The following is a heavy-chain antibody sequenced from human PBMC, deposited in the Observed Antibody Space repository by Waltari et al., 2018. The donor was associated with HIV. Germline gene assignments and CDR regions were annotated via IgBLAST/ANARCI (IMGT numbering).Heavy chain of an antibody. CDR2: INPKSGGT. CDR3: ARGGGPNSTGH. Sequence: QVQLMPYGAEVKKPAASVKVSCEAYGYRFTSYYIYWVRQAPGQGLEWMGWINPKSGGTNYARRFEGEVSLTRDTSINTVFLEFNRLTLDDTAFYYCARGGGPNSTGHWGQGTLITVSS. CDR1: GYRFTSYY. J-gene: IGHJ4*02. V-gene: IGHV1-2*02. D-gene: IGHD3-16*01.